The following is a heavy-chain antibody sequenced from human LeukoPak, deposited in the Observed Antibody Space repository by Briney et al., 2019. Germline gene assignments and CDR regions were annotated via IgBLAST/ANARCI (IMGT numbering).Heavy chain of an antibody. CDR2: ISGSGGST. V-gene: IGHV3-23*01. J-gene: IGHJ4*01. D-gene: IGHD6-13*01. Sequence: GGSLRLSCRVSGITLSNYGMSWVRQAPGKGLEWVAGISGSGGSTKYADSVKGRFTISRDNAKNTLYLQMNSLRAEDTAVYYCAREDSSSWFAYWGHGTQVTVSS. CDR1: GITLSNYG. CDR3: AREDSSSWFAY.